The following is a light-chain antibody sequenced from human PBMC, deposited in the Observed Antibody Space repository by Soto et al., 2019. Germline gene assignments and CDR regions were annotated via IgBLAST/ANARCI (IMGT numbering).Light chain of an antibody. V-gene: IGKV3-11*01. CDR3: QHRTNWPST. J-gene: IGKJ1*01. CDR1: ESVSSH. CDR2: GAS. Sequence: EIVLTQSPGTLSMSPGDRATLSCRASESVSSHLAWYQQKPGQAPRLLIHGASNRAAGVPARFSGSGSGTDFTLTISSLEPEDFAFYYCQHRTNWPSTFGQGTKVDIK.